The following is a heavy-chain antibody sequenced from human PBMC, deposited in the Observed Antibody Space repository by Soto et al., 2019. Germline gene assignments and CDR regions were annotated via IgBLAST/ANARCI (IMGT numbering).Heavy chain of an antibody. CDR1: GFTFSSYG. CDR3: EKIVCTSKCYDY. Sequence: GGSLRLSCAASGFTFSSYGMHWVRQAPGKGLEWVAVISYDGSNKYYADSVKGRFTISRDNSKNTLYLQMNSLRAEDTAVYYCEKIVCTSKCYDYWGQGTLVTVSS. V-gene: IGHV3-30*18. D-gene: IGHD2-8*01. CDR2: ISYDGSNK. J-gene: IGHJ4*02.